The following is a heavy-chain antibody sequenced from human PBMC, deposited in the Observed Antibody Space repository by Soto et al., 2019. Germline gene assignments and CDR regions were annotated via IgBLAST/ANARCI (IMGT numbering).Heavy chain of an antibody. D-gene: IGHD2-2*01. CDR3: ARDRYCSSTSCHRYYYYGMDV. CDR2: ISSSGSTI. V-gene: IGHV3-11*01. CDR1: GFTFSDYY. J-gene: IGHJ6*01. Sequence: GGSLRLSCAASGFTFSDYYMSWIRQAPGKGLEWVSYISSSGSTIYYADSVKGRFTISRDNAKNSLYLQMNSLRAEDTAVYYCARDRYCSSTSCHRYYYYGMDVWGQGTTVTVSS.